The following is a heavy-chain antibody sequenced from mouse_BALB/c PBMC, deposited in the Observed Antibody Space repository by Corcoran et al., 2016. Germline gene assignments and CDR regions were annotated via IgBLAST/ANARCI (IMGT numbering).Heavy chain of an antibody. D-gene: IGHD2-4*01. CDR3: ASIDYDYAWFAY. CDR2: IDPENGNT. Sequence: EVQLQQSGAELVRPGALVKLSCKASGFNIKDYYMHWVKQRPEQGLEWIGWIDPENGNTIYVPKVQGKASITADTSSNTAYLQLSSLTSEDTAVYYCASIDYDYAWFAYWGQGTLVTVSA. V-gene: IGHV14-1*02. CDR1: GFNIKDYY. J-gene: IGHJ3*01.